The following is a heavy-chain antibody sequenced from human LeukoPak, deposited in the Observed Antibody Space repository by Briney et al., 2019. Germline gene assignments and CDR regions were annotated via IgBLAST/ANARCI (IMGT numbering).Heavy chain of an antibody. CDR2: IIPIFGTA. J-gene: IGHJ4*02. CDR1: GGTFSSYA. D-gene: IGHD1-26*01. V-gene: IGHV1-69*13. CDR3: AREGRRANDY. Sequence: HEASVKVSCKASGGTFSSYAISWVRQAPGQGLEWMGGIIPIFGTANYAQKFQGRVTITADESTSTAYMELSSLRSEDTAVYYCAREGRRANDYWGQGTLVTVSS.